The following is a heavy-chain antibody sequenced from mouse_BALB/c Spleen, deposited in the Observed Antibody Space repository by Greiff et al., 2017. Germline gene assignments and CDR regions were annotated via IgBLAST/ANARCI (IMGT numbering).Heavy chain of an antibody. D-gene: IGHD1-1*01. CDR1: GDSITSGY. V-gene: IGHV3-8*02. CDR2: ISYSGST. Sequence: EVQLQQSGPSLVKPSQTLSLTCSVTGDSITSGYWNWIRKFPGNKLEYMGYISYSGSTYYNPSLKSRISITRDTSKNQYYLQLNSVTTEDTATYYCARYADYYGSSYDWYFDVWGAGTTVTVSS. J-gene: IGHJ1*01. CDR3: ARYADYYGSSYDWYFDV.